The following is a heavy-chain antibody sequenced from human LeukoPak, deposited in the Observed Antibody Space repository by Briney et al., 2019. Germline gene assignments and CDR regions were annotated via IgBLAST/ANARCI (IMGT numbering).Heavy chain of an antibody. CDR1: GFTFSSYG. Sequence: GGSLRLSCAASGFTFSSYGMHWVRQAPGKGLEWVAFIRYDGSNKYYVDSVKGRFTISRDNSKSTLYLQMNSLRAEDTAVYCATGSSSGWYGRLDYWGQGTLVTVSS. CDR3: ATGSSSGWYGRLDY. CDR2: IRYDGSNK. J-gene: IGHJ4*02. V-gene: IGHV3-30*02. D-gene: IGHD6-19*01.